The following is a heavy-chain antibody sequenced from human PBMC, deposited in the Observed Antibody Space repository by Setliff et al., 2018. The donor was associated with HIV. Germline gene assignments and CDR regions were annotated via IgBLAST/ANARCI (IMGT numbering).Heavy chain of an antibody. D-gene: IGHD6-13*01. CDR2: IYYSGST. J-gene: IGHJ3*02. CDR1: GGSISRHN. V-gene: IGHV4-59*11. CDR3: ARYWQQLGAYAFDI. Sequence: SETLSLTCSVSGGSISRHNWSWIRQPPGTGLEWVGYIYYSGSTNYNPSLKSRVSISVDTSKNQFSLKLSSVTAADTAVYYCARYWQQLGAYAFDIWGQGTMVTVSS.